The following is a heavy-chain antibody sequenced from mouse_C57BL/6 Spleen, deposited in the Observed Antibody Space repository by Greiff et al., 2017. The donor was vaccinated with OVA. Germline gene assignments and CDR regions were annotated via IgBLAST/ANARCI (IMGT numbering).Heavy chain of an antibody. CDR1: GYAFSSYW. CDR3: ARKAYGSSFYYAMDY. Sequence: VQLQQSGAELVKPGASVKISCKASGYAFSSYWMNWVKQRPGKGLEWIGQIYPGDGDTNYNGKFKGKATLTADKSSSTAYMQLSSLTSEDSAVYFCARKAYGSSFYYAMDYWGQGTSVTVAS. J-gene: IGHJ4*01. CDR2: IYPGDGDT. V-gene: IGHV1-80*01. D-gene: IGHD1-1*01.